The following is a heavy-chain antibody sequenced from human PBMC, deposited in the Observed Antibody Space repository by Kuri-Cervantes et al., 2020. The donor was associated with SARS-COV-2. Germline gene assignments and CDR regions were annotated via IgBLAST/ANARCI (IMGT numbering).Heavy chain of an antibody. D-gene: IGHD5-18*01. CDR1: GFTNNCYW. Sequence: CPASGFTNNCYWMIWVRQAPGTGLEWVANIKQDGSEKYYVDSVKGRFTISRDNAKNSLYLQMNSLRAEDTAVYDCARVGYSYGYLFDYWGQGTLVTVSS. CDR3: ARVGYSYGYLFDY. V-gene: IGHV3-7*01. CDR2: IKQDGSEK. J-gene: IGHJ4*02.